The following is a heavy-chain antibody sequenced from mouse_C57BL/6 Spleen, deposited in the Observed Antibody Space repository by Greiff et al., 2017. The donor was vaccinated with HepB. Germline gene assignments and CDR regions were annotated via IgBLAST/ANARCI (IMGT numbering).Heavy chain of an antibody. D-gene: IGHD2-1*01. CDR3: ARSIYSGFAY. CDR1: GYTFTDYY. CDR2: INPNNGGT. V-gene: IGHV1-26*01. Sequence: EVQLQQSGPELVKPGASVKISCKASGYTFTDYYMNWVKQSHGKSLEWIGDINPNNGGTSYNQKFKGKATLTVDKSSSTAYMELRSLTSEASAVYYCARSIYSGFAYWGQGTLVTVSA. J-gene: IGHJ3*01.